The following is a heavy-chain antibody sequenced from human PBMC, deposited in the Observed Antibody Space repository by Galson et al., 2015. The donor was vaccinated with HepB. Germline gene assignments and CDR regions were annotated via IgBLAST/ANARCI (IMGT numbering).Heavy chain of an antibody. CDR1: EGTFTRHA. CDR3: ARATFDYDNSGYYHYGMDV. CDR2: IIPVFDKA. J-gene: IGHJ6*02. D-gene: IGHD3-22*01. V-gene: IGHV1-69*13. Sequence: SVKVSCKASEGTFTRHAISWVRQAPGQGLEWIGGIIPVFDKANYTQKFQGRLTITADESLTTAYMELSSLTFEDTAVYYCARATFDYDNSGYYHYGMDVWGQGTSVTVSS.